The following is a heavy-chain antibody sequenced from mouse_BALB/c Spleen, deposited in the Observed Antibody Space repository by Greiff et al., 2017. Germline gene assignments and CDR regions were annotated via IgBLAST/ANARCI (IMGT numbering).Heavy chain of an antibody. V-gene: IGHV3-6*02. CDR2: ISYDGSN. J-gene: IGHJ2*01. CDR3: AREGEGLDY. Sequence: EVKLMESGPGLVKPSQSLSLTCSVTGYSITSGYYWNWIRQFPGNKLEWMGYISYDGSNNYNPSLKNRISITRDTSKNQLFLKLNSVTTEDTATYYCAREGEGLDYWGQGTTLTVSS. CDR1: GYSITSGYY.